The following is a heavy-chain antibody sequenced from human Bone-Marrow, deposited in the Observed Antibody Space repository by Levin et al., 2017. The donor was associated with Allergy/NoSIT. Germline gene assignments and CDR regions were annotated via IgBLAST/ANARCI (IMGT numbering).Heavy chain of an antibody. CDR1: GYTFTNHW. J-gene: IGHJ4*02. D-gene: IGHD3-3*01. V-gene: IGHV5-51*01. Sequence: HGESLKISCKGSGYTFTNHWIGWVRQVPGKGLEWMGIVYPTDSSATYGPSFQGQVTMSVDKSISTAYLQWSSLQASDTAIYYCARGNYDFWSGNYHSFDYWGQGTLLSVSS. CDR3: ARGNYDFWSGNYHSFDY. CDR2: VYPTDSSA.